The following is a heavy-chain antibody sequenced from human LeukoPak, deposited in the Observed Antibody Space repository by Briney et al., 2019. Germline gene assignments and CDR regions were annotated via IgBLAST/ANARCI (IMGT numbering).Heavy chain of an antibody. Sequence: GGSLRLSCAASGFTFSSYAMSWIRQAPGKGLEWVSYISSSGSTIYYADSVKGRFTISRDNAKNSLYLQMKRLRAEDTALYYCTKGLDGMDVWGQGTTVTVSS. CDR1: GFTFSSYA. J-gene: IGHJ6*02. CDR3: TKGLDGMDV. CDR2: ISSSGSTI. V-gene: IGHV3-48*04.